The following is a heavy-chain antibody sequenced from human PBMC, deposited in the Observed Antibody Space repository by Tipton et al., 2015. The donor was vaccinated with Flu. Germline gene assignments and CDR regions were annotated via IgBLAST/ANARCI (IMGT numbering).Heavy chain of an antibody. V-gene: IGHV4-34*01. Sequence: GLVKPSETLSLTCAVYGGTFSGYYWTWIRQPPGKRLEWIGEINDSGSANYNPSLKSQVTVSVDMSKNQFSLKVKSVTAADTAVYYCARGTGYANTYFDSWGRGTLVTVSS. CDR1: GGTFSGYY. CDR2: INDSGSA. J-gene: IGHJ4*02. CDR3: ARGTGYANTYFDS. D-gene: IGHD5-12*01.